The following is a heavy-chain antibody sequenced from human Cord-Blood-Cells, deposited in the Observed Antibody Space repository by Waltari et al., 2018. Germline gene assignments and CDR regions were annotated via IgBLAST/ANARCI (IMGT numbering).Heavy chain of an antibody. Sequence: QVQLVQSGAEVQKPGASVKVSCKASGYTFTGYYMHCVRQAPGQGLEWMGWINPNSGGTNYAQKFQGRVTMTRDTSISTAYMELSKLRSDDTAVYYCARDPSLGIGAFDIWGQGTMVTVSS. CDR3: ARDPSLGIGAFDI. CDR1: GYTFTGYY. J-gene: IGHJ3*02. D-gene: IGHD7-27*01. V-gene: IGHV1-2*02. CDR2: INPNSGGT.